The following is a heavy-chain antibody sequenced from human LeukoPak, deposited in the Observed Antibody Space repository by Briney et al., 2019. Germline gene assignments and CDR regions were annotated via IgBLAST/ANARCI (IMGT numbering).Heavy chain of an antibody. J-gene: IGHJ5*02. Sequence: SETLSLTCGVSGYSLSSGYWAWIRQPPGKGLEWIASIFHSGTTYPNPSLQSRVTLSFDTSRNQFSLKLSAVTAADTAVYYCARDPAMTFNWFDPWGQGTLVIVFS. CDR1: GYSLSSGY. CDR2: IFHSGTT. V-gene: IGHV4-38-2*02. D-gene: IGHD2-21*02. CDR3: ARDPAMTFNWFDP.